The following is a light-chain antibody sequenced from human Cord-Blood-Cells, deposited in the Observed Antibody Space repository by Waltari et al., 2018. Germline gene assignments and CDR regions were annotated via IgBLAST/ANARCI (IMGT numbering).Light chain of an antibody. Sequence: DIQMTQSPSTLSASVGDRVTITCRASQSISSWLAWYQQKPGKAPKLLIYDASSLESGVPSRFSDSGSETEFTLTISSLQPDDFATCYCQQYNSYSTFGQGTKVEIK. CDR2: DAS. V-gene: IGKV1-5*01. CDR3: QQYNSYST. J-gene: IGKJ1*01. CDR1: QSISSW.